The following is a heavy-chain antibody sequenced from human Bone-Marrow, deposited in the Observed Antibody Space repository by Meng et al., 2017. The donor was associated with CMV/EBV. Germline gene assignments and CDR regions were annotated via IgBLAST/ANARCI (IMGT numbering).Heavy chain of an antibody. CDR2: ISYDGSNK. Sequence: GESLKISCAASGFTFSSYAMHWVRQAPGKGLEWVAVISYDGSNKYYADSVKGRFTISRDNSKNTLYLQMNSLRAEDTAVYYCARGDGYQLPTAVDYWGQGPLVTVSS. CDR1: GFTFSSYA. J-gene: IGHJ4*02. CDR3: ARGDGYQLPTAVDY. D-gene: IGHD2-2*01. V-gene: IGHV3-30*04.